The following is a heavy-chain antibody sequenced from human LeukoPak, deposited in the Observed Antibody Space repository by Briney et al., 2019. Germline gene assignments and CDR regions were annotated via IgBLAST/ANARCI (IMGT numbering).Heavy chain of an antibody. CDR1: GGSISSYY. Sequence: SESLSLTCIVSGGSISSYYWSWIRQPPGKGLEWSGYIYDSGSTNYNPSLKSRVTISVDTSKNQFSLKLSSVTAADTAVYYCARVKETQGQSGSYSPFDYWGQGTLVTVSS. CDR2: IYDSGST. V-gene: IGHV4-59*01. D-gene: IGHD3-10*01. J-gene: IGHJ4*02. CDR3: ARVKETQGQSGSYSPFDY.